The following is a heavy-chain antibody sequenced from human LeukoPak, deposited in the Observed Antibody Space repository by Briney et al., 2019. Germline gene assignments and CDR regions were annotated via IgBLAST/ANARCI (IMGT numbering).Heavy chain of an antibody. CDR3: ARAEVLLWFGELLPYYFDY. J-gene: IGHJ4*02. D-gene: IGHD3-10*01. CDR2: ISAYNGNT. Sequence: ASVKVSCKAFGYTFTSYGISWVRQAPGQGLEWMGRISAYNGNTNYAQKLQGRVTMTTDTSTSTAYMELRSLRSDDTAVYYCARAEVLLWFGELLPYYFDYWGQGTLVTVSS. V-gene: IGHV1-18*01. CDR1: GYTFTSYG.